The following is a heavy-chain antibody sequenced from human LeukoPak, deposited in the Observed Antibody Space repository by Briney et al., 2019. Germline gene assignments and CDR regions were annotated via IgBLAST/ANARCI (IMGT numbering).Heavy chain of an antibody. CDR2: INPNSGGT. J-gene: IGHJ4*02. CDR1: GYTFTGYY. Sequence: GASVKVSCKASGYTFTGYYMHWVRQAPGQGLAWMGWINPNSGGTNYAQKFQGRVTMTRDTSISTAYMELSRLRSDDTAVYYCARSLWTATDPHQRDYWGQGTLVTVSS. CDR3: ARSLWTATDPHQRDY. D-gene: IGHD3/OR15-3a*01. V-gene: IGHV1-2*02.